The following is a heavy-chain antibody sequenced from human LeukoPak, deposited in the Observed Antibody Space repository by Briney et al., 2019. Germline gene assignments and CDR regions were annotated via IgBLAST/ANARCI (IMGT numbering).Heavy chain of an antibody. CDR1: GFTFSSYA. CDR3: ARTAPPTYYDFWSGYSSSGMDV. D-gene: IGHD3-3*01. CDR2: ISGSGGST. V-gene: IGHV3-23*01. Sequence: PGGSLRLSCAASGFTFSSYAMSWVRQAPGKGLEWVSAISGSGGSTYYADSVKGRFTISRDNSKNTLYLQMNSLRAEDTAVYYCARTAPPTYYDFWSGYSSSGMDVWGQGTTVTVSS. J-gene: IGHJ6*02.